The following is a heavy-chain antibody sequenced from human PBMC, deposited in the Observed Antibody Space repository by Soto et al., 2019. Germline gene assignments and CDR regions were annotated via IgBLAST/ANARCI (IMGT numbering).Heavy chain of an antibody. Sequence: PGEALKISWTGCGYTFTTFWISGGRQMRGEGLEWMGRIDPRDSYVNYSPSFQGHVTISLDKSISTAYLQWGSLKASDTAMYYCARLFCSTTTCDSWFDPWGQGTRVTVS. CDR1: GYTFTTFW. J-gene: IGHJ5*02. CDR2: IDPRDSYV. D-gene: IGHD2-2*01. CDR3: ARLFCSTTTCDSWFDP. V-gene: IGHV5-10-1*01.